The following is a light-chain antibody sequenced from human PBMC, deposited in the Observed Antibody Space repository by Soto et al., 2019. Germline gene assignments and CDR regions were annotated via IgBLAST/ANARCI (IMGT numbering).Light chain of an antibody. CDR3: QQYSSVWT. CDR2: GAT. CDR1: QSFSSNY. J-gene: IGKJ1*01. Sequence: EIVLTQSPGTLSLYPGERATLSCRASQSFSSNYLAWYQQKPGQAPRILIYGATTRTTGIPDGFSGGESGTDFTLTISRLEPEDSAVYYCQQYSSVWTFGQGTKVEI. V-gene: IGKV3-20*01.